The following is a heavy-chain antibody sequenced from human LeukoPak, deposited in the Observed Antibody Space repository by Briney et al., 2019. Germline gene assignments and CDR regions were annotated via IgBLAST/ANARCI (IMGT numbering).Heavy chain of an antibody. CDR3: AIDSYVSQQPNT. J-gene: IGHJ4*02. V-gene: IGHV3-23*01. D-gene: IGHD6-13*01. CDR2: LSGSGVST. CDR1: GFTFSNYA. Sequence: GGSLRLSCAASGFTFSNYAVSWVRQAPGKGLEWVSALSGSGVSTYYADSVKGRFTITRDNSKNTLYLHMNSLRAEDTAVFYCAIDSYVSQQPNTWGQGTLVTVSS.